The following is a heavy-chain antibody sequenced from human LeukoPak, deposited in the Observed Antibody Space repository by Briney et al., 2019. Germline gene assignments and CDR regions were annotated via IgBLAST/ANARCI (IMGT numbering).Heavy chain of an antibody. Sequence: GSLRLSCAASGFTFSSYAMSWVRQAPGKGLEWVSAISGSGGSTYYADSVKGRFTISRDNSKNTLHLRMNSLRAEDTAVYYCAKHATVTTNHFDYWGQGTLVTVSS. CDR1: GFTFSSYA. CDR3: AKHATVTTNHFDY. CDR2: ISGSGGST. J-gene: IGHJ4*02. V-gene: IGHV3-23*01. D-gene: IGHD4-17*01.